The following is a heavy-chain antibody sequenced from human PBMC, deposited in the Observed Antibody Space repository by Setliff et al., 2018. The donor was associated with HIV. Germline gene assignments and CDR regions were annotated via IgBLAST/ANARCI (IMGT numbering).Heavy chain of an antibody. V-gene: IGHV4-4*07. CDR3: ARDEAAAAGRAFDI. D-gene: IGHD2-2*01. Sequence: SETLSLTCTVSGGSISSYYWSWIRQPAGKGLEWIGRIYTSGSTNYNPSLKSRVTMSVDTSKTQFSLNLTSVTAADTAVYYCARDEAAAAGRAFDIWGQGTMVTVSS. CDR1: GGSISSYY. CDR2: IYTSGST. J-gene: IGHJ3*02.